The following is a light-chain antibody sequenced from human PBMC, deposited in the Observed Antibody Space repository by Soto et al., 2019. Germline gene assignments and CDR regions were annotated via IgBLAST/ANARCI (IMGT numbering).Light chain of an antibody. CDR2: GAS. V-gene: IGKV3-20*01. Sequence: EIVLTQSPGTLSLSPGERATLSCRASQSVSSSYLAWYQQKPGQAPRLLIYGASSRATGIPDRFSGSGSGTDFTLTITRLEPEDFAVYYCQLYGSSPPMYTFRQGTKLEIK. J-gene: IGKJ2*01. CDR3: QLYGSSPPMYT. CDR1: QSVSSSY.